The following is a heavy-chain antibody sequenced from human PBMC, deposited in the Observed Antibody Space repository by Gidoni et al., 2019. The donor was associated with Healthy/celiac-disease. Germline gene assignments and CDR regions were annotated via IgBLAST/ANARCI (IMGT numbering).Heavy chain of an antibody. V-gene: IGHV3-30-3*01. CDR3: ARDGNGSGWDYYYGMDV. CDR1: GFTFSSYA. J-gene: IGHJ6*02. CDR2: ISYDGSNK. D-gene: IGHD3-10*01. Sequence: QVQLVESGGGVVQPGRSLRLSCAASGFTFSSYAMHWVRQAPGKGLEWVAVISYDGSNKYYADSVKGRFTISRDNSKNTLYLQMNSLRAEDTAVYYCARDGNGSGWDYYYGMDVWGQGTTVTVSS.